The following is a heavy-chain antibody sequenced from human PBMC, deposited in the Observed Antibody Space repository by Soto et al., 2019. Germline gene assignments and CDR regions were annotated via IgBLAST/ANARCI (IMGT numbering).Heavy chain of an antibody. CDR3: ARLSGSYYFDY. CDR2: INSDGSST. D-gene: IGHD1-26*01. J-gene: IGHJ4*02. V-gene: IGHV3-74*01. CDR1: GFAFSSYW. Sequence: GGSLRLSCAASGFAFSSYWMHWVRQAPGKGLVWVSRINSDGSSTSYADSVKGRFTISRDNAKNTLYLQMNSLRAEDTAVYYCARLSGSYYFDYWGQGTLVTVSS.